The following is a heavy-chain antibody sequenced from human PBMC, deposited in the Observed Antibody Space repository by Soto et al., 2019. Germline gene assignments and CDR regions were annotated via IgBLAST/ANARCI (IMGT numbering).Heavy chain of an antibody. D-gene: IGHD3-10*01. CDR2: IIPIFGTA. V-gene: IGHV1-69*13. J-gene: IGHJ6*02. CDR1: GGTFSSYA. Sequence: GASVKVSCKASGGTFSSYAISWVRQAPGQGLEWMGGIIPIFGTANYAQKFQGRVTITADESTSTAYMELSSLRSEDTAVYYCARVRLAVTMVRGVISPWYYYYGMDVWGQGTMVTVSS. CDR3: ARVRLAVTMVRGVISPWYYYYGMDV.